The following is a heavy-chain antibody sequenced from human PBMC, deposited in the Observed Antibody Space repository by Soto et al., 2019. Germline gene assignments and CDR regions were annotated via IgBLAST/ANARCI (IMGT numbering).Heavy chain of an antibody. J-gene: IGHJ3*02. CDR3: ARDALLDYGGNRGDAFDI. V-gene: IGHV1-46*01. CDR2: INPSGGST. CDR1: GYTFTSYY. Sequence: ASVKVSCTASGYTFTSYYMHWVRQAPGQGLEWMGIINPSGGSTSYAQKFQGRVTMTRDTSTSTVYMELSSLRSEDTAVYYCARDALLDYGGNRGDAFDIWGQGTMVTVSS. D-gene: IGHD4-17*01.